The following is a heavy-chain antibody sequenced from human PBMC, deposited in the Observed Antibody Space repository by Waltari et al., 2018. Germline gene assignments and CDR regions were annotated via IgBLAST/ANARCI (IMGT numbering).Heavy chain of an antibody. Sequence: EVQLVESGGGLVKPGGSLRLPCAPPGFTISSFGMSWVRQAPGKGLEWVSSTTNSNTYIYYADSVKGRFTVSIDNAKNSLYLQMNSLRADDTAVYFCARALTTPNDYWGQGTLVTVSS. D-gene: IGHD4-17*01. CDR2: TTNSNTYI. J-gene: IGHJ4*02. CDR1: GFTISSFG. V-gene: IGHV3-21*03. CDR3: ARALTTPNDY.